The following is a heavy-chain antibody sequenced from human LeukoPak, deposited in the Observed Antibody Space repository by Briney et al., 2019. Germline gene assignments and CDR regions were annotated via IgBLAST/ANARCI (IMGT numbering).Heavy chain of an antibody. J-gene: IGHJ4*02. CDR3: AKDRGRVGYCSSTSCY. CDR1: GFTFSSYA. V-gene: IGHV3-23*01. Sequence: PGGSLRLSWAAAGFTFSSYAMSWVRQAPGKGMEWVSAISGSGGSTYYADSVKGRFTISRDNSKNTLYLQMNSLRAEDTAVYYCAKDRGRVGYCSSTSCYWGQGTLVTVSS. CDR2: ISGSGGST. D-gene: IGHD2-2*01.